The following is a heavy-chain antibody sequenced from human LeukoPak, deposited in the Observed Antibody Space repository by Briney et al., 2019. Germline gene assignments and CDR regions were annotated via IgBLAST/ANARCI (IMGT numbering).Heavy chain of an antibody. D-gene: IGHD1-26*01. CDR3: ARGASGSSMSDY. CDR2: ISSSSSYI. V-gene: IGHV3-21*01. Sequence: GGSLRLSCVASGFTFSSYSMNWVRQAPGKGLEWVSSISSSSSYIYYADSVKGRFTISRDNAKNSLYLQMNSLRAEDTAVYYCARGASGSSMSDYWGQGTLVTVSS. J-gene: IGHJ4*02. CDR1: GFTFSSYS.